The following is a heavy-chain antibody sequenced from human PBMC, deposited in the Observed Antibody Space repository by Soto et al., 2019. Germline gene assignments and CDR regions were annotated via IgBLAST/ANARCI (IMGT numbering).Heavy chain of an antibody. CDR2: IWYDGSNK. CDR1: GFTFSSYG. CDR3: ARDRGASMRTGICFDY. V-gene: IGHV3-30*19. Sequence: GGSLRLSCAASGFTFSSYGMHWVRQAPGKGLEWVAVIWYDGSNKYYADSVKGRFTISRDNSKNTLYLQMNSLRAEDTAVYYCARDRGASMRTGICFDYWGQGTLVTVSS. J-gene: IGHJ4*02. D-gene: IGHD3-10*01.